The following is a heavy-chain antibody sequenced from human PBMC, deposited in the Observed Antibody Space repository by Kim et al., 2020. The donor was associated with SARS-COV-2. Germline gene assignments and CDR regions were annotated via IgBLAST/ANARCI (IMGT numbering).Heavy chain of an antibody. CDR3: ARVMAVTTSFFVVGEGHYYYYGMDV. Sequence: GGSLRLSCAASGFTFSSYSMNWVRQAPGKGLEWVSSISSSSSYIYYADSVKGRFTISRDNAKNSLYLQMNSLRAEDTAVYYCARVMAVTTSFFVVGEGHYYYYGMDVWGQGTTVTVSS. V-gene: IGHV3-21*01. CDR2: ISSSSSYI. CDR1: GFTFSSYS. D-gene: IGHD4-17*01. J-gene: IGHJ6*02.